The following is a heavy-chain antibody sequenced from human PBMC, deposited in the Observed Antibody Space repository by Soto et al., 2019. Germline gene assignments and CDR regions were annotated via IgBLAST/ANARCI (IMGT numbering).Heavy chain of an antibody. V-gene: IGHV4-30-2*06. CDR3: ARDYYGMDV. Sequence: QLQLQESGSGLVKPSQTLSLTCTVSGGSISSGGYSWTWIRQSPGKGLGWIGSTYQRGSAYYHPSLKSRVTISVDRSKNQFSLDLTSGTAADTAVYYCARDYYGMDVWGQGTTVTVSS. CDR1: GGSISSGGYS. CDR2: TYQRGSA. J-gene: IGHJ6*02.